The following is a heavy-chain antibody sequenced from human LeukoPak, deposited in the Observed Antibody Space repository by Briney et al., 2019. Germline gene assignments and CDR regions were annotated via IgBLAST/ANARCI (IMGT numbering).Heavy chain of an antibody. CDR3: ARTTEDCSSTSCYQYWFDP. CDR1: GGSISSYY. CDR2: IYYSWST. V-gene: IGHV4-59*07. Sequence: PSDTLSLTCTVCGGSISSYYWSWIRQPPGKGLEGIGYIYYSWSTNYNPSLKSRVTISVDTSKNQFSLKLNSVTAADTAVYYCARTTEDCSSTSCYQYWFDPWGQGTLVTVSS. D-gene: IGHD2-2*01. J-gene: IGHJ5*02.